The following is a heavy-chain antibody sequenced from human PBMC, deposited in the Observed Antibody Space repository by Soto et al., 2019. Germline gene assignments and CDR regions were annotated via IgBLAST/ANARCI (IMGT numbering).Heavy chain of an antibody. CDR2: IIPIFGTA. CDR1: GGTFSSYA. CDR3: ARTSTMIVVGKRYYFDY. J-gene: IGHJ4*02. V-gene: IGHV1-69*13. Sequence: VASVKVSCKASGGTFSSYAISWVRQTPGQGLEWMGGIIPIFGTANYAQKFQGRVTITADESTSTAYMELSSLRSEDTAVYYCARTSTMIVVGKRYYFDYWGQGTLVTVSS. D-gene: IGHD3-22*01.